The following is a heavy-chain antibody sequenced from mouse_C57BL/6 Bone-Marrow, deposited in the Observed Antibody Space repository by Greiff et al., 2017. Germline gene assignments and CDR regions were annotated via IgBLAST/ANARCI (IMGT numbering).Heavy chain of an antibody. D-gene: IGHD1-1*01. V-gene: IGHV1-4*01. CDR1: GYTFTSYT. Sequence: VQLQQSGAELARPGASVKMSCKASGYTFTSYTMHWVKQRPGQGLEWIGYINPSSGYTKYNQKFKDKATLTADKSSSTAYMQLSSLTSEDSAVXYCARGGIITTVVARYWYFDVWGTGTTVTVSS. J-gene: IGHJ1*03. CDR2: INPSSGYT. CDR3: ARGGIITTVVARYWYFDV.